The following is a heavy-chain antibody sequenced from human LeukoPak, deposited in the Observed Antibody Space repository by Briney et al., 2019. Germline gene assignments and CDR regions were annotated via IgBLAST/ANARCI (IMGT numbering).Heavy chain of an antibody. CDR2: IYYSGST. V-gene: IGHV4-59*08. Sequence: PSETLSLTCTVSGGSISSYYWSWIRQPPGKGLEWIGYIYYSGSTNYNPSLKSRVTISVDTSKNQFSLKLSSVTAADTAVYYCARIDYVWGSYRPWGQGTLVTVSS. CDR1: GGSISSYY. CDR3: ARIDYVWGSYRP. D-gene: IGHD3-16*02. J-gene: IGHJ5*02.